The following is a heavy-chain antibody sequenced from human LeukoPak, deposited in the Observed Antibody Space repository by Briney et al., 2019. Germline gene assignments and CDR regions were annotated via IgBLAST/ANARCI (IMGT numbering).Heavy chain of an antibody. CDR2: ISGSGGST. J-gene: IGHJ2*01. CDR1: GFTFSSYA. D-gene: IGHD6-13*01. V-gene: IGHV3-23*01. Sequence: GGSLRLSCAASGFTFSSYAMSWVRQAPGKGLEWVSAISGSGGSTYYADSVKGRFTISRDNPKNTLYLQMNSLRAEDTAVYYCAKGPSPENDSSSWYRRLTISGYWYFDLWGRGTLVTVSS. CDR3: AKGPSPENDSSSWYRRLTISGYWYFDL.